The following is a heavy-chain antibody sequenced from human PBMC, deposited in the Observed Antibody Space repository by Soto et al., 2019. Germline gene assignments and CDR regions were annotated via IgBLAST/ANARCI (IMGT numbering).Heavy chain of an antibody. J-gene: IGHJ3*02. Sequence: PGGSLRLSCAASGFTFSSYAMSWVRQAPGKGLEWVSAISGSGGSTYYADSVRGRFTISRDNSKNTLYLQMNSLRAEDTAVYYCAKISRSGPVIILGAFDIWGQGTMVTVSS. V-gene: IGHV3-23*01. D-gene: IGHD3-10*01. CDR1: GFTFSSYA. CDR3: AKISRSGPVIILGAFDI. CDR2: ISGSGGST.